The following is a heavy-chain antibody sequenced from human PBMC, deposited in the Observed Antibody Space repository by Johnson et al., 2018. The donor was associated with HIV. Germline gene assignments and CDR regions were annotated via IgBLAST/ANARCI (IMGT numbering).Heavy chain of an antibody. Sequence: QVQLVESGGGVVQPGRSLRIYCAVSDFTFSNYAMHWVRLPPGKGLQWVAVISYDGSNKYYADSVKGRFTISRDNSKNTLYLQMNSLRAEDTAVYYCARLPSGYSRDDFDIWGQGTMVTVSS. CDR1: DFTFSNYA. CDR2: ISYDGSNK. J-gene: IGHJ3*02. V-gene: IGHV3-30*04. CDR3: ARLPSGYSRDDFDI. D-gene: IGHD5-18*01.